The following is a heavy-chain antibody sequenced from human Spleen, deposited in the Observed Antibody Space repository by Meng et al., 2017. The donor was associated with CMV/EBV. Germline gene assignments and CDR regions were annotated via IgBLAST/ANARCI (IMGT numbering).Heavy chain of an antibody. Sequence: ASVKVSCKTSGYTFTDYGVSWVRQAPGQGLEWMGRINPNSGDTNYAQKFQGRVTMTRDTSISTAYMELSRLRSDDTAVYYCAREGIVGATLMAPFNWFDPWGQGTLVTVSS. J-gene: IGHJ5*02. CDR1: GYTFTDYG. CDR3: AREGIVGATLMAPFNWFDP. D-gene: IGHD1-26*01. V-gene: IGHV1-2*02. CDR2: INPNSGDT.